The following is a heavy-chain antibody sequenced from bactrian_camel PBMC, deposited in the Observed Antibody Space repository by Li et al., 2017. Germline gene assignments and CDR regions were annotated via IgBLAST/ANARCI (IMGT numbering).Heavy chain of an antibody. CDR1: GSIDGTNC. CDR2: IVTLGGTT. J-gene: IGHJ4*01. Sequence: HVQLVESGGGSVQAGGSLTLSCEHSGSIDGTNCIGWFRQYPGKEREGVAAIVTLGGTTYYDDSVTGRYTISQDNAKKTTYLQMDHLRTDDTAIYYCAAGWSYGVGTLLRRHYDYWGQGTQVTVS. CDR3: AAGWSYGVGTLLRRHYDY. V-gene: IGHV3S1*01. D-gene: IGHD5*01.